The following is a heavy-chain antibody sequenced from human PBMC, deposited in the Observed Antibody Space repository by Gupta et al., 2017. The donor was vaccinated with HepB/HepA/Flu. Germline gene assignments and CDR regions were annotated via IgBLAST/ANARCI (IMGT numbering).Heavy chain of an antibody. V-gene: IGHV3-49*04. CDR2: IRSQAYGGTT. CDR1: GFSFGDYA. CDR3: ARSLFRNFYCGMDV. Sequence: EVQLVESGGGLVQPGRSLRLSCTASGFSFGDYAMYWVRRAPGKGLEWVGFIRSQAYGGTTEYAASVKGRFTISRDDSKSIAYLQMNSLKTEDTAVYYCARSLFRNFYCGMDVWGQVTTVTVSS. J-gene: IGHJ6*02.